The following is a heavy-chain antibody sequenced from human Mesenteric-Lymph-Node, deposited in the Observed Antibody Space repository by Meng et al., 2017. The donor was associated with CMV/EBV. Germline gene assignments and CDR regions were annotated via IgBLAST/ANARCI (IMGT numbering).Heavy chain of an antibody. CDR1: GTNFNRYT. D-gene: IGHD2-21*01. CDR2: IIPILDIA. J-gene: IGHJ4*02. V-gene: IGHV1-69*02. CDR3: VIVMPNTDFDH. Sequence: SCKASGTNFNRYTISWVRQAPGQGLEWMGRIIPILDIASYAHRFQGRVTFTADKSTSTAYMELSSLRSEDTAMYYCVIVMPNTDFDHWGQGTLVTVS.